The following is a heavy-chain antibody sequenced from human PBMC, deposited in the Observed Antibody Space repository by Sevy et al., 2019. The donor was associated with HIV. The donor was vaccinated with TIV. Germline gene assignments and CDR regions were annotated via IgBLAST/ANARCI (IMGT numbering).Heavy chain of an antibody. CDR1: GFTFSNAW. V-gene: IGHV3-15*01. CDR2: IKSETDGGPT. Sequence: GGSLRLSCAASGFTFSNAWMSWVRQAPGKGLEWVGRIKSETDGGPTDYAAPVKGRISISRDDSKITMLLQMDSLKTEDTAVSYCITDDSSWYKCVSWGQGTLVTVSS. D-gene: IGHD6-13*01. CDR3: ITDDSSWYKCVS. J-gene: IGHJ5*02.